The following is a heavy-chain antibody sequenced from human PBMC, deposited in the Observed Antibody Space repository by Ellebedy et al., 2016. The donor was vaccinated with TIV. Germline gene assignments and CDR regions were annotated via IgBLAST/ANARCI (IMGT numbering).Heavy chain of an antibody. D-gene: IGHD2-15*01. J-gene: IGHJ4*02. CDR1: GFTFSGSA. V-gene: IGHV3-73*01. CDR3: TRQVDCSGGSCYPHFED. Sequence: GESLKISCAASGFTFSGSAIHWVRQPSGKGLEWVGRIRSKTNSYATAYAASMEGRFGISRDDSENTAYLQMNSLKTEDTAVYYCTRQVDCSGGSCYPHFEDWGQGTLVTVSS. CDR2: IRSKTNSYAT.